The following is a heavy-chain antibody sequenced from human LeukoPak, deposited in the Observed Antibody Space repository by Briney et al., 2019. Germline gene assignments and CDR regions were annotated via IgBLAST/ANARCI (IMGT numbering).Heavy chain of an antibody. CDR1: GYTFTSYG. D-gene: IGHD1-26*01. CDR2: ISAYNGNT. Sequence: GASVTVSCKASGYTFTSYGISWVRQAPGQGLEWMGWISAYNGNTNYAQKLQGRVTMTTDTSTSTAYMELRSLRSDDTAVYYCARDKELPPRYYGMDVWGQGTTVTVSS. V-gene: IGHV1-18*01. J-gene: IGHJ6*02. CDR3: ARDKELPPRYYGMDV.